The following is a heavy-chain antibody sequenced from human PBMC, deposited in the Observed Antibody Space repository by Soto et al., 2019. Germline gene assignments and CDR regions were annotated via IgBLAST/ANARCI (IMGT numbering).Heavy chain of an antibody. CDR1: LYPVASYT. D-gene: IGHD3-10*01. CDR2: SNAGNGDT. CDR3: AARGRSLCYYYWMDV. V-gene: IGHV1-3*01. J-gene: IGHJ6*02. Sequence: SGQVSYLGSLYPVASYTMHWVHQTPRPIRTWMEWSNAGNGDTQYSQQFQGRITITRGTSANTAYMELSSLRYEHTAVDDCAARGRSLCYYYWMDVWGQGTMATVSS.